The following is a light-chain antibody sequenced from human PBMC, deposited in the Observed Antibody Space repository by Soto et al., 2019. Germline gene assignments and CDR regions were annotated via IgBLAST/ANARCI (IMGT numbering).Light chain of an antibody. CDR1: SSDVGGYNY. Sequence: QSVLTQPASVSGSPGQSITISCTGTSSDVGGYNYVSWYQQHPGKAPKLMIYDVSNRPSGVSNRFAGSKSGNTASLTISGLQAEDDADYNCSSYTSSRAVVFGGGTKLTVL. V-gene: IGLV2-14*01. CDR3: SSYTSSRAVV. CDR2: DVS. J-gene: IGLJ2*01.